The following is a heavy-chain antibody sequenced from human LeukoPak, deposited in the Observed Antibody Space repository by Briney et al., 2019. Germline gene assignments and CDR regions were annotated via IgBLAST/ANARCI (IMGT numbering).Heavy chain of an antibody. D-gene: IGHD2-2*01. Sequence: PSETLSLTCPVSGGSISSGSYYWSWIRQPAGKGLEWIGHVYPSVSTRYNASLKSRVTISVDTSKNHFSLKLSSVTAADTAVYYCARSSTSPTLKDAFDIWGQGTMVTVSS. V-gene: IGHV4-61*09. J-gene: IGHJ3*02. CDR1: GGSISSGSYY. CDR3: ARSSTSPTLKDAFDI. CDR2: VYPSVST.